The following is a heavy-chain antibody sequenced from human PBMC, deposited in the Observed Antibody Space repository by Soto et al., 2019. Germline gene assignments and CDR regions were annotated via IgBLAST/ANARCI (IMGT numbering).Heavy chain of an antibody. CDR1: GVSISSSSW. CDR3: AGGFGSGHYDY. J-gene: IGHJ4*02. CDR2: IYHSGST. Sequence: SETLSLTCDVSGVSISSSSWWSWVRQPPGKGLEWVGEIYHSGSTNYNPSLKSRVTISVDKSKNQFSLRLTSVTAADTAVYYCAGGFGSGHYDYWGQGSLVTVS. V-gene: IGHV4-4*02. D-gene: IGHD3-10*01.